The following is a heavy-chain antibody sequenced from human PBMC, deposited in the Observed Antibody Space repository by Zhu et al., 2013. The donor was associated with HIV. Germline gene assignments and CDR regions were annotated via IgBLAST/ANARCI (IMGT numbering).Heavy chain of an antibody. Sequence: QVQLVQSGAEVKKPGASVKVSCKASGYTFTSYYMHWVRQAPGQGLEWMGIINPSGGSTSYAQKFQGRVTMTRDTSTSTVYMELSSLRSEDTAVYYCARDGAYCSGGSCFGNWFDPGAREPWSPSPQ. D-gene: IGHD2-15*01. V-gene: IGHV1-46*03. J-gene: IGHJ5*02. CDR3: ARDGAYCSGGSCFGNWFDP. CDR1: GYTFTSYY. CDR2: INPSGGST.